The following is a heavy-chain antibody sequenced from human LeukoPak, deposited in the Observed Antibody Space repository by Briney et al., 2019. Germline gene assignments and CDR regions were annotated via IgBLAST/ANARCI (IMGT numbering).Heavy chain of an antibody. CDR1: GYSISSGYY. CDR3: AGGPYGDCAGD. CDR2: IYHSGST. V-gene: IGHV4-38-2*01. Sequence: SETLSLTCAVSGYSISSGYYWGWIRQPPGKGLEWIGSIYHSGSTYYNPSLKSRVTISVDTSKNQFSLKLSSVTAADTAVYYCAGGPYGDCAGDWGQGTLVTVSS. J-gene: IGHJ4*02. D-gene: IGHD4-17*01.